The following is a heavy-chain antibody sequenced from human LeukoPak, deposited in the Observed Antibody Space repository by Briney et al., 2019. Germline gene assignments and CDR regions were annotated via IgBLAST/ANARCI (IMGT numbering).Heavy chain of an antibody. V-gene: IGHV1-46*01. CDR3: ARETTHDYGDYVPFDY. Sequence: GASVKVSCKASGYTFTSYYMHWVRQAPGQGLEWMGIINPSGGSTSYAQKFQGRVTMTRDTSTSTGYMELSSLRSEDTAVYYCARETTHDYGDYVPFDYWGQGTLVTVSS. D-gene: IGHD4-17*01. CDR1: GYTFTSYY. J-gene: IGHJ4*02. CDR2: INPSGGST.